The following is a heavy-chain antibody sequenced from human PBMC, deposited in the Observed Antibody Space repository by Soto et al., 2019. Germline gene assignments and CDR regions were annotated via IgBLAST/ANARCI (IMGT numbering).Heavy chain of an antibody. D-gene: IGHD3-10*01. V-gene: IGHV1-69*13. CDR3: ARDNGECLDFDY. CDR1: GGTFSSYA. Sequence: ASVKVSCKASGGTFSSYAISWVRQAPGQGLEWMGGIIPIFGTANYAQKFQGRVTITADESTSTAYMELSSLRSEDTAVYYCARDNGECLDFDYWGQGTLVTVSS. CDR2: IIPIFGTA. J-gene: IGHJ4*02.